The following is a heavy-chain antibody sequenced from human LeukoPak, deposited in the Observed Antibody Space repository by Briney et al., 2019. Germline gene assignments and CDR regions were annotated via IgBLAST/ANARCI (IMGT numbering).Heavy chain of an antibody. CDR3: AKGHSSGWLGDY. D-gene: IGHD6-19*01. J-gene: IGHJ4*01. CDR1: GFTFDDYA. CDR2: ISWNSGSV. Sequence: GGSLRLSCAASGFTFDDYAMHWVRHAPGKGLEWVSGISWNSGSVGYADSVKGRFTISRDNAKNFLYLQMYSLRADDTAFYYCAKGHSSGWLGDYWGHGTLVTVSS. V-gene: IGHV3-9*01.